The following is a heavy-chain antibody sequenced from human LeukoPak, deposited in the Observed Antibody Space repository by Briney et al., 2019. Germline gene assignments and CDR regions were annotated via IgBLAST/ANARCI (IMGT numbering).Heavy chain of an antibody. Sequence: SETLSLTCTVSGGSISSGDYYWSWIRQPPGKGLEWIGYIYYSGSTYYNPSLRSRVTISVDTSKNQFSLKLSSVTAADTAVYYCATGTLTMVRGVRYYYYYMDVWGKGTTVTVSS. D-gene: IGHD3-10*01. CDR3: ATGTLTMVRGVRYYYYYMDV. V-gene: IGHV4-30-4*08. J-gene: IGHJ6*03. CDR2: IYYSGST. CDR1: GGSISSGDYY.